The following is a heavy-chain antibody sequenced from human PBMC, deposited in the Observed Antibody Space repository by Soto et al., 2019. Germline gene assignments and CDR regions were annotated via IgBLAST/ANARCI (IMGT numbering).Heavy chain of an antibody. V-gene: IGHV4-30-4*01. Sequence: PSETLSLTCTVSGGSISSGDYYWSWIRQPPGKGLEWIGYIYYSGSTYYNPSLKSRVTISVDTSKNQFSLKLSSVTAADTAVYYCARHYPGHPYFDYWGLGALVTVSP. CDR2: IYYSGST. D-gene: IGHD1-26*01. CDR3: ARHYPGHPYFDY. J-gene: IGHJ4*02. CDR1: GGSISSGDYY.